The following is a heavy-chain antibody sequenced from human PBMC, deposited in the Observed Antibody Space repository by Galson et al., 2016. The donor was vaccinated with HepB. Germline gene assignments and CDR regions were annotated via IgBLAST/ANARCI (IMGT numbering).Heavy chain of an antibody. J-gene: IGHJ4*02. V-gene: IGHV3-48*03. Sequence: SLRLSCAASGFTFSSYEMNWVRQAPGKGLEWISFINSRGTAISYADSVKGRFTLSRDNAKHSLYLQMSSLRAEDTAIYYCARDQGAAENFFDYWGQGTLVTVSS. D-gene: IGHD6-13*01. CDR3: ARDQGAAENFFDY. CDR2: INSRGTAI. CDR1: GFTFSSYE.